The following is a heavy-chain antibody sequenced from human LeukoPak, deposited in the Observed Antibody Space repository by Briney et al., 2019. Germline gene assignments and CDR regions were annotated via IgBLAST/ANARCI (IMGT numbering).Heavy chain of an antibody. Sequence: GGSLRLSCAASGFTFSSYGMHWVRQAPGKGLEWVAVISYDGSNKYYADSVKGRFTISRDNSKNTLYLQMNRLRVEDTSVYYCAKNVVATKGFDYWGQGTLVTVSS. J-gene: IGHJ4*02. CDR1: GFTFSSYG. V-gene: IGHV3-30*18. CDR2: ISYDGSNK. CDR3: AKNVVATKGFDY. D-gene: IGHD5-12*01.